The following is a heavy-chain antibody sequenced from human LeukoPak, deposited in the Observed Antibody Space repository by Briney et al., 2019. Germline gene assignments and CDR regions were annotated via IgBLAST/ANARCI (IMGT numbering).Heavy chain of an antibody. D-gene: IGHD4-17*01. CDR1: GFTFSSSD. J-gene: IGHJ3*02. CDR2: IGTAGDT. Sequence: GGSLRLSCAASGFTFSSSDMHWVRQAPGKGLEWVSAIGTAGDTYYPDSVKGRFTISRENAKNSLYLQMNSLRAGDTAVYYCARLRSAAFDIWGQGTMVTVSS. CDR3: ARLRSAAFDI. V-gene: IGHV3-13*01.